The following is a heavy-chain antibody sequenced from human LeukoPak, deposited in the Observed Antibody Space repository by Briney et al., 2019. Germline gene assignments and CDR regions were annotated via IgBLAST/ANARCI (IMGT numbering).Heavy chain of an antibody. D-gene: IGHD2-15*01. Sequence: SETLSLTCAVYGGSFSGYYWSWIRRPPGKGLEWIGSISYSGSTYYNPSLKSRVTISEDRSKNQFSLKLSSVTAADTAVYYCARTCGGRCCYGMDVWGQGTTVTVSS. CDR1: GGSFSGYY. V-gene: IGHV4-34*01. CDR2: ISYSGST. CDR3: ARTCGGRCCYGMDV. J-gene: IGHJ6*02.